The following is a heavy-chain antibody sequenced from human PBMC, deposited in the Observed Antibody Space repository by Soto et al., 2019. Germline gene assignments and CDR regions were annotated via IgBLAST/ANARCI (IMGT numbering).Heavy chain of an antibody. CDR3: ARGPSGDKVDY. CDR2: IYSGGSI. V-gene: IGHV4-30-4*01. CDR1: GGSISNVNDC. D-gene: IGHD7-27*01. J-gene: IGHJ4*02. Sequence: QVQLQESGPGLVKPSQTLSLTCIVSGGSISNVNDCWSWIRQRPDKGLEWIGHIYSGGSIYNNPSLTSRATISVDTSKNQVSLQLSSVTAADTAVYYWARGPSGDKVDYWGQGTLVTVSS.